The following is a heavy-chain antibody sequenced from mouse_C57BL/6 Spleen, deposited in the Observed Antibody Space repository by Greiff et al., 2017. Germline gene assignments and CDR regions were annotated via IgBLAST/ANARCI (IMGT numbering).Heavy chain of an antibody. CDR1: GYTFTSYW. V-gene: IGHV1-52*01. CDR2: IDPSDSET. Sequence: QVQLQQSGAELVRPGSSVKLSCKASGYTFTSYWMHWVKQRPIQGLEWIGNIDPSDSETHYNQKFKDKATLTVDKSSSTAYMQLSSLTSEDSAVYYCARELYYGSSYDYAMDYWGQGTSVTVSS. J-gene: IGHJ4*01. D-gene: IGHD1-1*01. CDR3: ARELYYGSSYDYAMDY.